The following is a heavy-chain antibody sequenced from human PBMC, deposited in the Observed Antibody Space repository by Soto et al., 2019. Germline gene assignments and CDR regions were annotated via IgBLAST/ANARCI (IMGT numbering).Heavy chain of an antibody. J-gene: IGHJ6*02. CDR1: GYTFTAYA. Sequence: ASVKVSCKASGYTFTAYAIHWVRQAPGQRLEWMGWINAGNGDTKYSQNFQGRVAITRDTSATTAYMELSSLRSEDTAVYYCATYDFWSGYYNTGKYYYYYYGMDVWGQGTTVTVSS. CDR2: INAGNGDT. CDR3: ATYDFWSGYYNTGKYYYYYYGMDV. V-gene: IGHV1-3*01. D-gene: IGHD3-3*01.